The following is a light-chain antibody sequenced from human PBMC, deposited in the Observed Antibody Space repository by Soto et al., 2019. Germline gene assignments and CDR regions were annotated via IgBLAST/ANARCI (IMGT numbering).Light chain of an antibody. Sequence: EVVMTQYPATLVVSPGEGAILSCRASQSVGSLLAWYQQKPGQAPRLLIYSASTRVPGAPTRFSGSGSGTEFTLSISSLQSEDSAVYYCQQYNDWPLTFGGGTKVEIK. J-gene: IGKJ4*01. CDR2: SAS. CDR1: QSVGSL. CDR3: QQYNDWPLT. V-gene: IGKV3-15*01.